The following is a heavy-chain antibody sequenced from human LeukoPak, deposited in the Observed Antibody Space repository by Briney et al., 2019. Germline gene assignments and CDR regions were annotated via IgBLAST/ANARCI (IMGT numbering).Heavy chain of an antibody. V-gene: IGHV1-69*13. CDR2: IIPIFGTA. Sequence: GASVKVSCKASGGTFSSYAISWVRQAPGQGLEWMGGIIPIFGTANYAQKFQGRVTITADESTSTAYMKLSSLRSEDTAVYYCARDPRFWSGYFKNYYYYGMDVWGQGTTVTVSS. J-gene: IGHJ6*02. D-gene: IGHD3-3*01. CDR3: ARDPRFWSGYFKNYYYYGMDV. CDR1: GGTFSSYA.